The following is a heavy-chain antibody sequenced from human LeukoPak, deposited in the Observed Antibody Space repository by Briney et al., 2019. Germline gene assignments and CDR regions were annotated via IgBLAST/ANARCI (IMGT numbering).Heavy chain of an antibody. D-gene: IGHD1-14*01. J-gene: IGHJ6*02. CDR1: GGSISSGGHY. V-gene: IGHV4-31*03. CDR2: IYDSGST. CDR3: ARDRYYYGMDV. Sequence: PSQTLSLTCTVSGGSISSGGHYWSWIRQHPGKGLEWIGYIYDSGSTYYNPSLKSRVTISLDTSKNQFSLKLSSVTAADTAVYYCARDRYYYGMDVWGQGTTVTVSS.